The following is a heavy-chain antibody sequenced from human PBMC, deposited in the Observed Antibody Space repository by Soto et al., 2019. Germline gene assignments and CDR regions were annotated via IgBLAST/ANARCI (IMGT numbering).Heavy chain of an antibody. CDR3: ANHRMDTAMGHFDC. Sequence: EVQLLESGGGLVQPGGCLRLSCAASGYTFSSYAMSWVRQAPGKGLEWVSAISGSGGSTYYADSVKGRFTISRDNSKNTLYLQMNSLRAEDTAVYYCANHRMDTAMGHFDCWGQGTLVTVSS. D-gene: IGHD5-18*01. CDR2: ISGSGGST. CDR1: GYTFSSYA. V-gene: IGHV3-23*01. J-gene: IGHJ4*02.